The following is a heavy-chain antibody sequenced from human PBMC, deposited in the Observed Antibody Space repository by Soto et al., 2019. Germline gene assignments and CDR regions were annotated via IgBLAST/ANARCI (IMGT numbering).Heavy chain of an antibody. CDR1: GGTFSSYA. D-gene: IGHD2-15*01. V-gene: IGHV1-69*13. CDR2: IIPIFGTA. Sequence: GASVKLSCKASGGTFSSYAISWVRQAPGQGLEWMGGIIPIFGTANYAQKFQGRVTITADESTSTAYMELSSLRSEDTAVYYCAKSSIVVVVGGDYYYYGMDVWGQGTTVTVSS. CDR3: AKSSIVVVVGGDYYYYGMDV. J-gene: IGHJ6*02.